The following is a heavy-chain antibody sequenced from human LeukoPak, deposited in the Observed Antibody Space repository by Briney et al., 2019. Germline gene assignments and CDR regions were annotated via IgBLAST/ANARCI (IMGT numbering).Heavy chain of an antibody. Sequence: TSETLSLTCTVSGGSISSYYWSWIRQPPGKGLEWIGYIYYSGSTNYNPSLKSRVTISVDTSKNQISLKLSSVTAADTAVYYCARYLHANYFDYWGQGTLVTVSS. V-gene: IGHV4-59*01. CDR2: IYYSGST. J-gene: IGHJ4*02. CDR1: GGSISSYY. CDR3: ARYLHANYFDY. D-gene: IGHD2-8*01.